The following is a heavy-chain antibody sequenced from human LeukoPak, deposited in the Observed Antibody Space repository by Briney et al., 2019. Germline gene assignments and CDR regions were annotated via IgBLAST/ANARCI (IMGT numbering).Heavy chain of an antibody. J-gene: IGHJ1*01. D-gene: IGHD6-13*01. CDR3: AKDPPIAAAGRRAEYFQH. CDR2: IRHDGSNK. Sequence: GGSLRLSCAASGFTFSSYGMHWVRQAPGKGLEWVAFIRHDGSNKYYADSVKGRFTISRDNSKNTLYLQMNSLRAEDTAVYYCAKDPPIAAAGRRAEYFQHWGQGTLVTVSS. V-gene: IGHV3-30*02. CDR1: GFTFSSYG.